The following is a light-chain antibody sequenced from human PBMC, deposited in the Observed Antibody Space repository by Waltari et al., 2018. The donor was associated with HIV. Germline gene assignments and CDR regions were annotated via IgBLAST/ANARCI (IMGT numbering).Light chain of an antibody. CDR2: EDN. Sequence: QSVLTQPPSVSAAPRQKVSISCSGSSSNTGTKVVSWYQQHPGTAPKLLIYEDNKRPSGIPGRFSGSKSGTSATLAITGLQTGDEADYYCATWDTNLSAVIFGGGTRVTVL. J-gene: IGLJ2*01. V-gene: IGLV1-51*01. CDR3: ATWDTNLSAVI. CDR1: SSNTGTKV.